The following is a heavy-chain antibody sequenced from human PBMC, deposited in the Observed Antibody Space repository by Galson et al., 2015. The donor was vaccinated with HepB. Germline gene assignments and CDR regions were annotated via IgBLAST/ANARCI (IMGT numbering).Heavy chain of an antibody. CDR2: IYYTGST. D-gene: IGHD3-16*02. CDR1: GGSISSGGYY. V-gene: IGHV4-31*03. J-gene: IGHJ4*02. CDR3: ARDRRGLGELSN. Sequence: TLSLTCTVSGGSISSGGYYWNWIRQHPGKGLEWIGYIYYTGSTYYNPSLKSRVTISVDTSKNQFSLKLSSVTAADTAVFYCARDRRGLGELSNWGQGTLVTVSS.